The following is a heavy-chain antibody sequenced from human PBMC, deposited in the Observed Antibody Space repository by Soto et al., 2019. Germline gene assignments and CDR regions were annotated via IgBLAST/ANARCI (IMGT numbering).Heavy chain of an antibody. J-gene: IGHJ6*02. D-gene: IGHD5-18*01. Sequence: QVQLLQSGAEVKKPGSSVKVSCKASGGIFSSYTINWLRQAPGQGLEWLGWIIPIFGSANYAQKLQGRVTITADESTSTAYMELSSLSSDDTAVYYGARMSNTGMVTTRYYGMDVWGQGTTVTVSS. CDR1: GGIFSSYT. CDR2: IIPIFGSA. CDR3: ARMSNTGMVTTRYYGMDV. V-gene: IGHV1-69*01.